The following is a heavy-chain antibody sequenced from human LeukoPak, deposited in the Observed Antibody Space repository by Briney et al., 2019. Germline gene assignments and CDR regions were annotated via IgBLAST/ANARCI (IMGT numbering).Heavy chain of an antibody. D-gene: IGHD3-3*01. CDR2: INPNSGGT. V-gene: IGHV1-2*02. Sequence: ASVKVSCKASGYTFTGYYMHWVRQAPGQGLEWMGWINPNSGGTNYAQKFQGRVTMTRDMSISTAYMELRSLRSDDTAVYYCARGHDFWSGPLNYYYMDVWGKGTTVTVSS. CDR1: GYTFTGYY. J-gene: IGHJ6*03. CDR3: ARGHDFWSGPLNYYYMDV.